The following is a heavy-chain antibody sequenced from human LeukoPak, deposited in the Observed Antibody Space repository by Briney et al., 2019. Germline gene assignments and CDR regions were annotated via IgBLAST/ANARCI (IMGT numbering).Heavy chain of an antibody. V-gene: IGHV3-7*05. CDR3: ARVFWFGESYYFEY. Sequence: PGGSLRLSCAASGFTFSSYEMSWVRQAPGKGLEWVANIKQDGSEKDYVDSVKGRFTISRDNAKNSLYVQMNSLRAEDTAVYYCARVFWFGESYYFEYWGQGTLVTVPS. CDR1: GFTFSSYE. J-gene: IGHJ4*02. D-gene: IGHD3-10*01. CDR2: IKQDGSEK.